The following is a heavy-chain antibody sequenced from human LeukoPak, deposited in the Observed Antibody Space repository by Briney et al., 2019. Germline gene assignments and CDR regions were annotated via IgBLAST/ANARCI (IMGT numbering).Heavy chain of an antibody. V-gene: IGHV1-2*02. J-gene: IGHJ4*02. D-gene: IGHD5-18*01. CDR3: ARVGGTAMIEDY. Sequence: GASVKVSCKASGYTFTGYYMHWVRQAPGQGLEWMGWINPNSGGTNYAQKFQGRVTMTRDTSISTAYMELSSLRSEDTAVYYCARVGGTAMIEDYWGQGTLVTVSS. CDR1: GYTFTGYY. CDR2: INPNSGGT.